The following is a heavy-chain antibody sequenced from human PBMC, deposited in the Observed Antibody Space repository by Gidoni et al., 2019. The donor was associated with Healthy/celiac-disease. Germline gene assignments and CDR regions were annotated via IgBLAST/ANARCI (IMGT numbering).Heavy chain of an antibody. CDR1: GYTCTSYG. J-gene: IGHJ4*02. Sequence: QVQLVQSGAEVKKPGASVKVSCKAAGYTCTSYGISWVRQAPGQGLEWMGWISAYNGNPNYAQKLQGRVTMTTDTSTSTAYMELRSLRSDDTAVYYCARNYDILTGGGSFDYWGQGTLVTVSS. V-gene: IGHV1-18*01. D-gene: IGHD3-9*01. CDR3: ARNYDILTGGGSFDY. CDR2: ISAYNGNP.